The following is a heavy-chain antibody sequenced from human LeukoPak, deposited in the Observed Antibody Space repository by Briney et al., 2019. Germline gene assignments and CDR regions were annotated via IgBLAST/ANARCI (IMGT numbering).Heavy chain of an antibody. CDR3: AKSRAPTAAPSAFHI. V-gene: IGHV3-30*02. CDR1: GFIFSNYG. J-gene: IGHJ3*02. Sequence: GGSLRLSCIASGFIFSNYGIHWVRQAPGKGLEWVAFIGNGGSKEYYADSVKGRFTISRDNSKNSLYLQMTSLRVEDTAVYFCAKSRAPTAAPSAFHIWGQGTTVTVSS. CDR2: IGNGGSKE. D-gene: IGHD1-14*01.